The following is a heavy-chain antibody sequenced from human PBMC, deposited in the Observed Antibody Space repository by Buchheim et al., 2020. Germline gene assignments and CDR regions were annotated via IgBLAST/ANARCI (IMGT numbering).Heavy chain of an antibody. V-gene: IGHV3-72*01. Sequence: EVQLVESGGGLVQPGGSLRLSCAASGFTFSYHYMDWVRQAPGKGLEWVGRARNNASGYIAAYAASVKGRFAVSSADSKHSLYLQMNSLKIEDTAVYYCGRISGGRPVGYKAMDVWGQGT. D-gene: IGHD2-15*01. CDR1: GFTFSYHY. J-gene: IGHJ6*02. CDR3: GRISGGRPVGYKAMDV. CDR2: ARNNASGYIA.